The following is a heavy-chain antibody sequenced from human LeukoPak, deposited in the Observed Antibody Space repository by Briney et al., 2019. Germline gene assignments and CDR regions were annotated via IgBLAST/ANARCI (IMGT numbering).Heavy chain of an antibody. J-gene: IGHJ6*03. CDR3: ARTTIFGVIDYYYYMDV. V-gene: IGHV1-69*06. D-gene: IGHD3-3*01. CDR1: GGTFSSYA. Sequence: ASVKVSCKASGGTFSSYAISWVRQAPGQGLEWMGGIIPIFGTANSAQKLQGRVTITADKSTSTAYMELSSLRSEDTAVYYCARTTIFGVIDYYYYMDVWGKGTTVTVSS. CDR2: IIPIFGTA.